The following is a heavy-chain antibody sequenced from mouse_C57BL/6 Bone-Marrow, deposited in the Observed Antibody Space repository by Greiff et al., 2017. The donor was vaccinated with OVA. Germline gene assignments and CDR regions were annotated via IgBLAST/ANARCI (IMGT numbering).Heavy chain of an antibody. CDR1: GYAFSSSW. J-gene: IGHJ2*01. CDR3: ARRDYDYPFDY. Sequence: QVQLQQSGPELVKPGASVKISCKASGYAFSSSWMNWVKQRPGKGLEWIGRIFPGGGDTNYNGKFKGKATLTADKSSSTAYLQLSSLTSEDSAVYFCARRDYDYPFDYWGQGPTLTVSS. V-gene: IGHV1-82*01. D-gene: IGHD2-4*01. CDR2: IFPGGGDT.